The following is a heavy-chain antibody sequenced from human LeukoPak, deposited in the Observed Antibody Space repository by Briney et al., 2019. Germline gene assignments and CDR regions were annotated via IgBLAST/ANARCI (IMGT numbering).Heavy chain of an antibody. V-gene: IGHV4-39*07. Sequence: SETLSLTCAVSGASISSNTYYWGWIRQPPGKGLEWIGSIYNSGSTYYNPSLKSRVTISVDTSKNQFSLKLSSVTAADTAVYYCARDLRRLPHRDWFDPWGQGTLVTVSS. CDR3: ARDLRRLPHRDWFDP. CDR1: GASISSNTYY. J-gene: IGHJ5*02. CDR2: IYNSGST. D-gene: IGHD5-12*01.